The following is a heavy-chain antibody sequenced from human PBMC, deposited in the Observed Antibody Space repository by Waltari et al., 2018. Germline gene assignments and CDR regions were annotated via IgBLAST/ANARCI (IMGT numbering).Heavy chain of an antibody. D-gene: IGHD3-10*01. CDR3: ARGYPFSFYGSGTYYNVYDY. V-gene: IGHV1-8*01. CDR2: MNPNSGNT. CDR1: GYTFTSYD. J-gene: IGHJ4*02. Sequence: QVQLVQSGAEVKKPGASVKVSCRASGYTFTSYDINWVRQATGQGLEWMGWMNPNSGNTDYAQKFQGRVTMTRNTSISTAYMELSSLRSEDTAVYYCARGYPFSFYGSGTYYNVYDYWAREPWSPSPQ.